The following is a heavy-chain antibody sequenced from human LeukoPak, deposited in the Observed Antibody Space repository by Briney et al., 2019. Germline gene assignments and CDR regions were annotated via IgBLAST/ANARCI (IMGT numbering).Heavy chain of an antibody. Sequence: SETLSLTCTVSGGSISSSSYYWGWIRQPPGKGLEWIGEINHSGSTNYNPSLKSRVTISVDTSKNQFSLKLSSVTAADTAVYYCARSSGSSGYYYVYAFDIWGQGTMVTVSS. CDR1: GGSISSSSYY. CDR2: INHSGST. CDR3: ARSSGSSGYYYVYAFDI. V-gene: IGHV4-39*07. D-gene: IGHD3-22*01. J-gene: IGHJ3*02.